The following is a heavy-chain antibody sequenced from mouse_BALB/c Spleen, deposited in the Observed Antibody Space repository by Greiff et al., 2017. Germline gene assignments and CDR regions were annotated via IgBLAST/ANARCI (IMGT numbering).Heavy chain of an antibody. CDR1: GFTFTDYY. V-gene: IGHV7-3*02. J-gene: IGHJ3*01. CDR3: ARDEPKWIGTSAY. CDR2: IRNKANGYTT. D-gene: IGHD4-1*01. Sequence: EVQLVESGGGLVQPGGSLRLSCATSGFTFTDYYMSWVRQPPGKPLEWLGFIRNKANGYTTEYSASVKGRFTISRDNSQSILYLQMNTLRAEDSATYYCARDEPKWIGTSAYWGQGTLVTVSA.